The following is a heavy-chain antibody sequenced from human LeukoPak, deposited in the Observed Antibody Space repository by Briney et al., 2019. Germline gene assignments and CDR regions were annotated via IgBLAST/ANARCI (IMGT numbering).Heavy chain of an antibody. CDR3: ARTKPQYNWFDP. J-gene: IGHJ5*02. Sequence: SETLSLTCTVSGGSISSSSYYWGWIRQPPGKGLEWIGSIYYNGRTYYNPSLKSRVTISVDTSKNQFSLKLSSVTAADTALYYCARTKPQYNWFDPWGQGTLVTVSS. D-gene: IGHD1-14*01. CDR1: GGSISSSSYY. CDR2: IYYNGRT. V-gene: IGHV4-39*01.